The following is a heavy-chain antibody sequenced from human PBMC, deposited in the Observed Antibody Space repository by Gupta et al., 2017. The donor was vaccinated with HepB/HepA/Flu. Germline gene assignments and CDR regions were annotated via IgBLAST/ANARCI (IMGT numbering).Heavy chain of an antibody. V-gene: IGHV4-4*02. J-gene: IGHJ4*02. Sequence: QLQESGPGLVKPSETLSLICTVSGGSIRTTAWWSWVRQAPGKSLEWIGEIYHSGTTNYNSSLKSRVTILLDKSKNNFSLRLTSVTAADTAVYYCARGDREYDSSPHYWGQGTLVTVSS. CDR1: GGSIRTTAW. CDR3: ARGDREYDSSPHY. D-gene: IGHD3-22*01. CDR2: IYHSGTT.